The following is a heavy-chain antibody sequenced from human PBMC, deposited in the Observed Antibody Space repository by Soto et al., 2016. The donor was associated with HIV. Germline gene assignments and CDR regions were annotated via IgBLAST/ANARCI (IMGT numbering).Heavy chain of an antibody. CDR2: IKSKPEGGAT. Sequence: EVQLVESGGGLVEPGGSLRLSCAASGFTFKSTWLSWVRQAPGKGLEWVGRIKSKPEGGATDYAAPVKGRFTISRDDSKNTLYLQMTSLKTEDTAVYYCTTVSVASHYPYYYYYYMDVWGKGTTVTVSS. V-gene: IGHV3-15*01. CDR3: TTVSVASHYPYYYYYYMDV. CDR1: GFTFKSTW. J-gene: IGHJ6*03. D-gene: IGHD2-15*01.